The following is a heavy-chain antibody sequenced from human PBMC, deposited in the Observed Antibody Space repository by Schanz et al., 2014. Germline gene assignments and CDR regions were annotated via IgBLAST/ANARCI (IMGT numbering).Heavy chain of an antibody. CDR3: ARARYGLDV. V-gene: IGHV7-4-1*02. Sequence: QVQLVQSGSEVKKPGASVKVSCKASGYTFPSYGISWVRQAPGQGLEWMGWINPTTGNPGYAQGFTGRFVFSFDTSVSTAYLQISGLKAEDTAVYYCARARYGLDVWGQGTTVTVSS. J-gene: IGHJ6*02. CDR1: GYTFPSYG. CDR2: INPTTGNP.